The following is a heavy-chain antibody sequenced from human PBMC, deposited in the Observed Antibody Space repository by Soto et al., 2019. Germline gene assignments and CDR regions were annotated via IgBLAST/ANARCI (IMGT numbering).Heavy chain of an antibody. CDR1: GFSLSCYW. Sequence: EVQLVESGGGLVQPGGSLRLSCAASGFSLSCYWMSWVRQAPGKGLEWVANMNQDGSESDYVGSVKGRFTFTRDNAKNSLYLQMNSLRAEDTAVYYCARLSTSAGRRDLACWGQGTLVTVSS. CDR3: ARLSTSAGRRDLAC. V-gene: IGHV3-7*01. CDR2: MNQDGSES. J-gene: IGHJ4*02.